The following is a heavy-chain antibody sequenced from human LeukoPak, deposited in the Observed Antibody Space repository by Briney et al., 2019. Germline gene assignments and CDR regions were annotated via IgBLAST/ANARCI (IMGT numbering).Heavy chain of an antibody. CDR1: GGSISSYY. V-gene: IGHV4-59*08. CDR3: ARHPNYYDSSGYSPDFDY. CDR2: IYYSGST. J-gene: IGHJ4*02. D-gene: IGHD3-22*01. Sequence: PSETLSLTCTVSGGSISSYYWSWIRQPPGKGLEWIGYIYYSGSTNYNPSLKSRVTMSVDTSKNQFSLKLSSVTAADTAVYYCARHPNYYDSSGYSPDFDYWGQGTLVTVSS.